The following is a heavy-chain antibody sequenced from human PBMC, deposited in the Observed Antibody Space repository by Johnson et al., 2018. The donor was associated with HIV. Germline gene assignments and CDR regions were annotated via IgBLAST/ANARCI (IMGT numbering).Heavy chain of an antibody. CDR3: ARSGNRQWLVGGAFDI. D-gene: IGHD6-19*01. V-gene: IGHV3-66*01. J-gene: IGHJ3*02. CDR2: IYSGGST. Sequence: VQLVESGGGLVQPGGSLRLSCAASGFTVSSNYMSWVRQAPGKGLEWVSVIYSGGSTYYADSVKGRFTISRDNSKNTLYLQMNSLRADDTAVYYCARSGNRQWLVGGAFDIWCQGTMVTVSS. CDR1: GFTVSSNY.